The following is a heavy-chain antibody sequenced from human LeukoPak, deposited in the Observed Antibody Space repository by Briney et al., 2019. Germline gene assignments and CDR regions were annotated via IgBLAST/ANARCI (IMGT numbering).Heavy chain of an antibody. CDR2: IYYSGST. CDR3: ARTWSYYYGSSGPTGAFDP. Sequence: SETLSLTCSVSGYSISSAYYWSWIRQPPGKGLEWIGYIYYSGSTNYNPSLKSRVTISVDTSKNQFSLKLSSVTAADTAVYYCARTWSYYYGSSGPTGAFDPWGQGTLVTVSS. D-gene: IGHD3-22*01. CDR1: GYSISSAYY. J-gene: IGHJ5*02. V-gene: IGHV4-61*01.